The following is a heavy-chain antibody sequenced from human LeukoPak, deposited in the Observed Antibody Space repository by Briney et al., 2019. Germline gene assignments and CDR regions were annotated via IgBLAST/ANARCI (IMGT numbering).Heavy chain of an antibody. CDR1: GYTFTGYY. V-gene: IGHV1-2*04. CDR2: INPNSGGT. Sequence: ASVKVSCKASGYTFTGYYMHWVRQAPGQGLEWMGWINPNSGGTNYAQKFQGWVTMTRDTSISTAYMELGRLRSDDTAVYYCATAQPDDAFDIWGQGTMVTVSS. J-gene: IGHJ3*02. CDR3: ATAQPDDAFDI.